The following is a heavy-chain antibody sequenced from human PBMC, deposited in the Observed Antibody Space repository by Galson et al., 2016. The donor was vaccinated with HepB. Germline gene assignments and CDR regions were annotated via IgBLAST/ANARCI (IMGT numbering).Heavy chain of an antibody. D-gene: IGHD2-15*01. Sequence: SLRLSCAASGFTFSSYAMHWVRQAPGKGLAWVAVISEDGSKTDYADSVKGRFTISRGSSKNILNLQMNSLKVEDTAVYHCAIELLGRRNVNWFDPWGQGTLVAVSS. CDR3: AIELLGRRNVNWFDP. V-gene: IGHV3-30*16. CDR1: GFTFSSYA. CDR2: ISEDGSKT. J-gene: IGHJ5*02.